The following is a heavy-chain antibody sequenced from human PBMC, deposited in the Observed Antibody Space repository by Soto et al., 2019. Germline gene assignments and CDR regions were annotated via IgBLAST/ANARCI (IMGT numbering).Heavy chain of an antibody. CDR2: ISSDSVWI. V-gene: IGHV3-21*01. CDR3: ASGTYGDSPD. Sequence: GSLRLSCAASGFTFSSSTMNWVRQAPGKGLEWVSSISSDSVWIYYAASVKGRFTISRDNAKNSLFLQMSSLRAEDTAVYYCASGTYGDSPDWGQAIFVTV. CDR1: GFTFSSST. J-gene: IGHJ4*02. D-gene: IGHD4-17*01.